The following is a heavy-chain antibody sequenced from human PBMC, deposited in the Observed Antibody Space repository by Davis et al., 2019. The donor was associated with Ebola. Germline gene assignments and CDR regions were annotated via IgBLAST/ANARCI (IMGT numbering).Heavy chain of an antibody. J-gene: IGHJ5*01. CDR3: ARVNAVTGYSRFDS. Sequence: GGSLRLSCAASGFTFDDYGMHWVRQGPGKGLEWVAGISKNSGRTDYVDSVKGRFTISRDNAKNSLYLRLNSLRAEDTALYHCARVNAVTGYSRFDSWGQGTLVTVSS. CDR1: GFTFDDYG. CDR2: ISKNSGRT. D-gene: IGHD3-9*01. V-gene: IGHV3-20*01.